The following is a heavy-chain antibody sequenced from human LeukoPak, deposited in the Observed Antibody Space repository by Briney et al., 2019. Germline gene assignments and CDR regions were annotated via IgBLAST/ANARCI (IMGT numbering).Heavy chain of an antibody. D-gene: IGHD2-2*01. Sequence: ASVKVSCKASGYTFTSYDINWVRQATGQGREWMGWMNPNSGNTGYAQKFQGRVTMTRNTSISTAYMELSSLRSEDTAVYYCARGRYCSSTSCRRRYFDYWGQGTLVTVSS. CDR1: GYTFTSYD. V-gene: IGHV1-8*01. CDR3: ARGRYCSSTSCRRRYFDY. J-gene: IGHJ4*02. CDR2: MNPNSGNT.